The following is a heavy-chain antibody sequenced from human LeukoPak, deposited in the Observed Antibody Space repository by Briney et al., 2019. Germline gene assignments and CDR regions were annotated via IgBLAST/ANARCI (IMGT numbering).Heavy chain of an antibody. V-gene: IGHV1-46*01. CDR2: INPSGAST. Sequence: ASVKVSCKASGYTFTSYYIHWMRQAPGQGLEWLGIINPSGASTSYAQKFQGRVTMTRDTSTSTVYMELSSLTSEDTAVYYCARLPRTTSIYGMDVWGQGTTVTVSS. CDR1: GYTFTSYY. CDR3: ARLPRTTSIYGMDV. J-gene: IGHJ6*02. D-gene: IGHD1-1*01.